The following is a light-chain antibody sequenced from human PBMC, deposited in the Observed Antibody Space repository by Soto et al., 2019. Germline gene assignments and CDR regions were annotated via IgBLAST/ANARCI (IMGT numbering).Light chain of an antibody. V-gene: IGKV4-1*01. Sequence: DIVMTQSPDSLAVSLGERATINCKSSQSVFFISNNKNYLAWYQQKPGQPPKLLIYAASTRESGVPDRFSGSGSGTDFTLTISSLQAEDVAVYYCQQYYSTPRTFGQGTKVEIK. CDR1: QSVFFISNNKNY. CDR2: AAS. J-gene: IGKJ1*01. CDR3: QQYYSTPRT.